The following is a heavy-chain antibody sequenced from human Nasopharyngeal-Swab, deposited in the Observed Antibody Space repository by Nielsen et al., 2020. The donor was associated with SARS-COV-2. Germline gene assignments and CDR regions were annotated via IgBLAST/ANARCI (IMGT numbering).Heavy chain of an antibody. Sequence: GESLKISCAASGFTFSSYAMHWVRQAPGKGLGWVAVISYDGSNKYYADSVKGRFTISRDNSKNTLYLQMNSLRAEDTAVYYCARGGGGVYSGSYYGAFDIWGQGTMVTVSS. CDR2: ISYDGSNK. V-gene: IGHV3-30-3*01. CDR3: ARGGGGVYSGSYYGAFDI. CDR1: GFTFSSYA. J-gene: IGHJ3*02. D-gene: IGHD1-26*01.